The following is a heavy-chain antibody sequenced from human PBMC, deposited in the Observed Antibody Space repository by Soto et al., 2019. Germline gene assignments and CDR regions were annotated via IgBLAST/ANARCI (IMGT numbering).Heavy chain of an antibody. CDR1: GCTFGEYA. CDR3: SRNPTHWNDYSAFDI. D-gene: IGHD1-1*01. CDR2: IRSKAYGGTT. V-gene: IGHV3-49*04. Sequence: GGSLGVAGGGCGCTFGEYAVRWVRQAPGKGLEWVGFIRSKAYGGTTEYAASVKGRFTISRDDSKSIAYLQMNSLKTEDTAVYSCSRNPTHWNDYSAFDIWGQGTMVPVS. J-gene: IGHJ3*02.